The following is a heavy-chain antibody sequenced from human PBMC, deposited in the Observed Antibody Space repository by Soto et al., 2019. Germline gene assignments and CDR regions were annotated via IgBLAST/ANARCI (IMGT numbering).Heavy chain of an antibody. Sequence: GASVKVSCKVSGYTLTELSMHWVRQAPGKGLEWMGGFDPEDGETIYAQKFQGRVTMTEDTSRDTAYMELSSLRSEDTAVYYCAALSNDFWSGPNNWFDPWGQGTLVTVSS. D-gene: IGHD3-3*01. CDR1: GYTLTELS. CDR2: FDPEDGET. V-gene: IGHV1-24*01. J-gene: IGHJ5*02. CDR3: AALSNDFWSGPNNWFDP.